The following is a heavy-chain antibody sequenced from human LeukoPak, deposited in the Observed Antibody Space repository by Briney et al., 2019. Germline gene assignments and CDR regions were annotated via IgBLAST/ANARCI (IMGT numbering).Heavy chain of an antibody. J-gene: IGHJ4*02. CDR2: FDPEDGET. CDR3: ATSYSSGWYYFDY. V-gene: IGHV1-24*01. D-gene: IGHD6-19*01. CDR1: GYTLTELS. Sequence: ASVKVSCKVSGYTLTELSMHWVRQAPGKGLEWMGGFDPEDGETIYAQKFQGRVTMTEDTSTDTAYMELSSLRSEDTVVYYCATSYSSGWYYFDYWGQGTLVTVSS.